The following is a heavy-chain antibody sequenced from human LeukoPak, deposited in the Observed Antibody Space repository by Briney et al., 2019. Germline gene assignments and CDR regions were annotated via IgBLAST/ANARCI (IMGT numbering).Heavy chain of an antibody. Sequence: GGSLRLSCVASGFTFSSYGMHWVRQAPGKGLEWVVVISYDGSNKYYADSVKGRFTISRDNSKNTLYLQMNSLRAEDTAVYYCAKLAGAATAIDAFDIWGQGTMVTVSS. CDR2: ISYDGSNK. CDR3: AKLAGAATAIDAFDI. D-gene: IGHD2-21*02. CDR1: GFTFSSYG. J-gene: IGHJ3*02. V-gene: IGHV3-30*18.